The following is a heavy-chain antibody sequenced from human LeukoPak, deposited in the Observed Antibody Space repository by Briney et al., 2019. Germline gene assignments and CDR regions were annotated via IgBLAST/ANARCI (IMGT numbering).Heavy chain of an antibody. Sequence: SETLSLTCTVSGGSISSYYWSWIRQPPGKGLEWIGYIYYSGSTNYNPSLKSRVTISVDTSKNQFSLKLSSVTAADTAVYYCARHLAWKRRDGYNSKYYFDYWGQGTLVTVSS. J-gene: IGHJ4*02. D-gene: IGHD5-24*01. CDR1: GGSISSYY. V-gene: IGHV4-59*08. CDR3: ARHLAWKRRDGYNSKYYFDY. CDR2: IYYSGST.